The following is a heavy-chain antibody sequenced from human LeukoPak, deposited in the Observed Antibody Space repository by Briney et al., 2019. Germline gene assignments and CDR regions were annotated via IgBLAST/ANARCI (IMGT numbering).Heavy chain of an antibody. CDR2: ISGSGGST. D-gene: IGHD5-24*01. CDR3: AKEGRDGYNYGIGY. Sequence: GGSLRLSCTASGFTFSSYAMSWVRQAPGKGLEWVSAISGSGGSTYYADSVKGRFTISRDNSKNTLYLQMNSLRAEDTAVYYCAKEGRDGYNYGIGYWGQGTLVTVSS. V-gene: IGHV3-23*01. J-gene: IGHJ4*02. CDR1: GFTFSSYA.